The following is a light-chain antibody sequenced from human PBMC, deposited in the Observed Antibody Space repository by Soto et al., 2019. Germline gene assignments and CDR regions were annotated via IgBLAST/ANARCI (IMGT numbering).Light chain of an antibody. Sequence: EIVLTQSPATLSLSPGERATLSCRASQSVSSDLAWYQQKPGQAPRLLIYDASNRATGIPDRFSGSGSGTDFTPTISRLEAEDFAVYYCQKRSNWPPITFGQGTRLEIK. J-gene: IGKJ5*01. CDR3: QKRSNWPPIT. V-gene: IGKV3-11*01. CDR2: DAS. CDR1: QSVSSD.